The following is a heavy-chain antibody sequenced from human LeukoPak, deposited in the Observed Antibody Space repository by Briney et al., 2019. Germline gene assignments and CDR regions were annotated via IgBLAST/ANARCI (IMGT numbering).Heavy chain of an antibody. CDR2: IYYSGST. Sequence: PSETLSLTCTVSGGSISSSSYYWGWIRQPPGKGLEWIGSIYYSGSTYYNPSLKSRVTISVDTSKNQFSLKLSSVTAADTAVYYCARAGRYFGELFKALDYWGQGTLVTVSS. CDR3: ARAGRYFGELFKALDY. V-gene: IGHV4-39*07. J-gene: IGHJ4*02. CDR1: GGSISSSSYY. D-gene: IGHD3-10*01.